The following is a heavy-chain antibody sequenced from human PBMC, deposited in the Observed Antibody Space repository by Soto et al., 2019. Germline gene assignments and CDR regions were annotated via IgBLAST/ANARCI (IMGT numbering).Heavy chain of an antibody. CDR1: GGSISSYY. V-gene: IGHV4-59*01. Sequence: PSETLSLTCTVSGGSISSYYWSWIRQPPGKGLEWIGYIYYSGSTNYNPSLKSRVTISVDTSKNQFSLKLSSVTAADTAVYYCARGYDEMAFDYWGHGTLVTVSS. CDR2: IYYSGST. D-gene: IGHD2-2*01. J-gene: IGHJ4*01. CDR3: ARGYDEMAFDY.